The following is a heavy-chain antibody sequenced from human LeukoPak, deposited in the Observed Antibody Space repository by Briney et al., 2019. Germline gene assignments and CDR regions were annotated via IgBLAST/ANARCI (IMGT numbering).Heavy chain of an antibody. CDR1: GFTVSSNY. D-gene: IGHD1-26*01. CDR3: ARDIVGATTDY. J-gene: IGHJ4*02. CDR2: IYSGGST. Sequence: GGSLRLSCAASGFTVSSNYMSWVRQAPGKGLEWVSVIYSGGSTCYADSVKGRFTISRDNSKNTLYLQMNSLRAEDTAVYYCARDIVGATTDYWGQGTLVTVSS. V-gene: IGHV3-53*01.